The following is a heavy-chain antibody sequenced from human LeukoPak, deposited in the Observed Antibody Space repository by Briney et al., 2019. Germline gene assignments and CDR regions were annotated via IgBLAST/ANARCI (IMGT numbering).Heavy chain of an antibody. J-gene: IGHJ6*03. CDR2: MNPNSGYK. CDR3: ARGPQWRGDYYYMDV. V-gene: IGHV1-8*01. Sequence: GASVKVSCKASGYSFTNFDINWVRQATGQGLEWMGWMNPNSGYKGYAQKFQGRVTMTMNTSITTAYMELSSLRSEDTAVYYCARGPQWRGDYYYMDVWGRGTTVTVSS. CDR1: GYSFTNFD. D-gene: IGHD6-19*01.